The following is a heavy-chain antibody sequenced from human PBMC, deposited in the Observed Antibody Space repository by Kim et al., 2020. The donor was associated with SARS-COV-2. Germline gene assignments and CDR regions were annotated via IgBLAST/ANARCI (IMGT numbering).Heavy chain of an antibody. D-gene: IGHD3-3*01. Sequence: GGSLRLSCAASGFTFRSYWMHWVRQAPGKGLVWVSRINSDGISTTYADSVQGRFSISRDNAQNTLFLQMYSLRAEDTGVYFCARDLDPSANYYYYGMDV. CDR1: GFTFRSYW. J-gene: IGHJ6*01. V-gene: IGHV3-74*01. CDR2: INSDGIST. CDR3: ARDLDPSANYYYYGMDV.